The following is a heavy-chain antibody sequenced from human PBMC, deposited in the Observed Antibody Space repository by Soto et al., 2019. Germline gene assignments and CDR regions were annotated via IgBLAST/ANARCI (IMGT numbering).Heavy chain of an antibody. D-gene: IGHD3-9*01. V-gene: IGHV1-46*01. Sequence: ASVKVSCKALGYALTMYYMHCVLQAALRWRDGMGIINPSSGSTSFSQKFQDRVTMTRDTSTSTVYMELSSLRSDDTAVYYCARDQRHYDILTGYYFYGMDVWGQGTTVTVSS. J-gene: IGHJ6*02. CDR3: ARDQRHYDILTGYYFYGMDV. CDR2: INPSSGST. CDR1: GYALTMYY.